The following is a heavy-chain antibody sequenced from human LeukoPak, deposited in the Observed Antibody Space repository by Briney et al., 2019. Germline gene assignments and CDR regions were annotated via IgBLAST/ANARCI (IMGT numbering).Heavy chain of an antibody. V-gene: IGHV1-69*04. D-gene: IGHD1-26*01. CDR1: GGTFSSYA. CDR3: ARGGIGVYYYYMDV. Sequence: SVKVSCKASGGTFSSYAISWVRQAPGQGLEWMGRIIPILGIANYAQKFQGRVTITTDESTSTAYMELSSLRSEDTAVYYCARGGIGVYYYYMDVWGKGTTVTVSS. CDR2: IIPILGIA. J-gene: IGHJ6*03.